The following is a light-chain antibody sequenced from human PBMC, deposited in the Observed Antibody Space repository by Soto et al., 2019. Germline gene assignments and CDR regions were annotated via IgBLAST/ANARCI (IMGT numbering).Light chain of an antibody. J-gene: IGKJ2*01. CDR2: QVS. CDR1: QSLLFGDGNTY. CDR3: MQGTHWPPFT. V-gene: IGKV2-30*01. Sequence: DVVLTQSPLSLSVSLRQPASISCRSSQSLLFGDGNTYLNWFHQRPGQSPRRLIYQVSNRDPGVTDRFSGSGSGTDFTLKISRVEAEDVGVYYCMQGTHWPPFTFGQGTKLEIK.